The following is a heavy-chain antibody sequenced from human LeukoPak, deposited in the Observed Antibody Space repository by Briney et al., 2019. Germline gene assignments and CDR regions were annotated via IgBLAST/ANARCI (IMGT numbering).Heavy chain of an antibody. CDR1: GFTFSSYG. CDR2: IRYDGSNK. CDR3: AKDIAAGTDRFDP. D-gene: IGHD6-13*01. J-gene: IGHJ5*02. Sequence: GGSLRLSCAASGFTFSSYGMHWVRQAPGKGLEWVAFIRYDGSNKYYADSVKGRFTISRDNSKNTLYLQMNSLRAEDTAVYYCAKDIAAGTDRFDPWGQGTLVTVSS. V-gene: IGHV3-30*02.